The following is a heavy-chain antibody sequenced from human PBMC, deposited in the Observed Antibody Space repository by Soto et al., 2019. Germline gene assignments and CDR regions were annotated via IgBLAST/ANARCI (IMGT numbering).Heavy chain of an antibody. CDR2: IYTTGSA. V-gene: IGHV4-4*07. CDR1: GVSIKTYY. D-gene: IGHD3-9*01. CDR3: ARDDYYDSNSWFDP. J-gene: IGHJ5*02. Sequence: SETLSLTCAVSGVSIKTYYWSWIRKPAGKGLEWIGRIYTTGSANHNPSLKSRVTMSVDTSKNQVSLKLTSVTAADAGVYYCARDDYYDSNSWFDPWGQGILVTVSS.